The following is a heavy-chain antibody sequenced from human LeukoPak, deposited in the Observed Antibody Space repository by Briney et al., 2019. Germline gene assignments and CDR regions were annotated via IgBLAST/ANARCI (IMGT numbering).Heavy chain of an antibody. V-gene: IGHV3-23*01. J-gene: IGHJ2*01. CDR1: GGTFSSYS. D-gene: IGHD3-10*01. CDR2: ISGSGGST. Sequence: GGSLRLSCAASGGTFSSYSMNWVRQAPGKGLEWVSAISGSGGSTYYADSVKGRFTISRDNSKNTLYLQMNSLRAEDTAVYYCARSQYYYGSGSYPDWYFDLWGRGTLVTVSS. CDR3: ARSQYYYGSGSYPDWYFDL.